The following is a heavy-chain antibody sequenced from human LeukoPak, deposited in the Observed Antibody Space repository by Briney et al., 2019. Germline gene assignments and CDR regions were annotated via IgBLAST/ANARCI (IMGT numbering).Heavy chain of an antibody. CDR2: ISSSTSYT. CDR1: GFTFSDYY. Sequence: PGGSLRLSCEASGFTFSDYYMSWIRQAPGKGLEWVSYISSSTSYTNYADSVKGRFSISRDNSKNTLYLQMNTLRAEDTAVYYCAKPSSGYFRGFHYWGQGTLVTVSS. D-gene: IGHD3-22*01. V-gene: IGHV3-11*03. CDR3: AKPSSGYFRGFHY. J-gene: IGHJ4*02.